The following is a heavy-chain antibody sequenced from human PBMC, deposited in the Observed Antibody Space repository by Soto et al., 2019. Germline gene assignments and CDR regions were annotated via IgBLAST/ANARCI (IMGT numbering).Heavy chain of an antibody. CDR2: VYYTGST. Sequence: SETLSLTCSVSGGSISGSYWSWIRQSPGKGLEWLGYVYYTGSTNYSPSLRSRVSISVDTSKNEFPLRLSSVTAADTAVYFCARSVAVPGAHIDYWGQGTQVTVSS. V-gene: IGHV4-59*01. J-gene: IGHJ4*02. D-gene: IGHD6-19*01. CDR1: GGSISGSY. CDR3: ARSVAVPGAHIDY.